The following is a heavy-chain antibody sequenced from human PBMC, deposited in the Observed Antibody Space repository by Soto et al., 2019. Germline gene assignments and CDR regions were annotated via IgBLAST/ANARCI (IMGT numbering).Heavy chain of an antibody. D-gene: IGHD1-1*01. CDR1: GYSFTSYW. CDR2: IDPSDSYT. V-gene: IGHV5-10-1*01. J-gene: IGHJ6*02. CDR3: ARLLGTTGTTSYYYYCMDV. Sequence: GESLKISCKGSGYSFTSYWISWVRQMPGKGLEWMGRIDPSDSYTNYSPSFQGHVTISADKSISTAYLQWSSLKASDTAMYYCARLLGTTGTTSYYYYCMDVWGQGPTVTVSS.